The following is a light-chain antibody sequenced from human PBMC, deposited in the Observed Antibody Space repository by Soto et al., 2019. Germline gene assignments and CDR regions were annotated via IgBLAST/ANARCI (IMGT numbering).Light chain of an antibody. Sequence: EIVLTQSPGTLSLSPGERATLSCRASQSVSSSYLAWYQQKPGQAPRLLIYGASSRATGIPDRXXXSGSGXXXXXXXSSLQPEDFATYYCQRSRLTFGGGTKVEIK. CDR3: QRSRLT. J-gene: IGKJ4*01. CDR1: QSVSSSY. V-gene: IGKV3-20*01. CDR2: GAS.